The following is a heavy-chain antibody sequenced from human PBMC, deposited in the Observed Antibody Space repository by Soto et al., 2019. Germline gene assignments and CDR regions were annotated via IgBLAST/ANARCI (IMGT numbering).Heavy chain of an antibody. CDR2: IYHGGST. D-gene: IGHD6-13*01. CDR3: ASNGYSSTWHSWFDP. Sequence: SETLSLTCAVSGGSISSGGYSWSWIRQPPGKGLEWIGYIYHGGSTYYNPSLKSRVTISVDRSKNQFSLKLSSVTAADTAVYYCASNGYSSTWHSWFDPWGQGTLVTVSS. CDR1: GGSISSGGYS. V-gene: IGHV4-30-2*01. J-gene: IGHJ5*02.